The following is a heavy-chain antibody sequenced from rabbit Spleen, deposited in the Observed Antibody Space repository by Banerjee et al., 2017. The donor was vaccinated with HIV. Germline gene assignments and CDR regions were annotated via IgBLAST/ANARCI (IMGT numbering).Heavy chain of an antibody. J-gene: IGHJ4*01. Sequence: QEQLEESGGGLVKPEGSLTLTCTASGFSFSSGYWICWVRQAPGKGPEWIACVYNGDGSTYYASWAKGRFTISKTSSTVDLKMTSLTAADTATYFCARDPLYSDPDWGANKLWGPGTLVTVS. CDR2: VYNGDGST. CDR1: GFSFSSGYW. D-gene: IGHD4-1*01. V-gene: IGHV1S45*01. CDR3: ARDPLYSDPDWGANKL.